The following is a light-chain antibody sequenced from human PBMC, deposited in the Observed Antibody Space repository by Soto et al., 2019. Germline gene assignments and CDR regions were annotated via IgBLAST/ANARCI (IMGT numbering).Light chain of an antibody. CDR2: DAS. J-gene: IGKJ1*01. CDR3: QQYKSYWT. V-gene: IGKV1-5*01. Sequence: DIQMTQSPSTLSASVGDRVTITCRASQSISNWLAWYQQKPGKAPKVLIYDASNLESGVPSRFSGSGSGTEFTLTISSLQPDDFATYYCQQYKSYWTFGQGTKVDIK. CDR1: QSISNW.